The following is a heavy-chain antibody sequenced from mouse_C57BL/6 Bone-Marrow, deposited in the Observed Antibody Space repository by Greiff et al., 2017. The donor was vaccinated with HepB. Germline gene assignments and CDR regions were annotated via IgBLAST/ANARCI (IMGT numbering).Heavy chain of an antibody. CDR1: GFTFSSYA. CDR3: ARDDWDYYAMDY. J-gene: IGHJ4*01. Sequence: LVESGGGLVKPGGSLKLSCAASGFTFSSYAMSWVRQTPEKRLEWVATISDGGSYTYYPDNVKGRFTIYRDNAKNNLYLQMSHLKSEDTAMYYCARDDWDYYAMDYWGQGTSVTVSS. CDR2: ISDGGSYT. V-gene: IGHV5-4*01. D-gene: IGHD4-1*01.